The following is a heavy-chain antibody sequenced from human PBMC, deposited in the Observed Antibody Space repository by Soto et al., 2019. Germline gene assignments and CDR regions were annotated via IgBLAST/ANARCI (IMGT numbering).Heavy chain of an antibody. Sequence: QLQLQESGPGLVKPSETLSLTCTVSGGSISSSSYYWGWIRQPPGKGLEWIGSIYYSGSTYHNPSLKSRVTISVDTSKNQFSLKLSSVTAADTAVYYCARLRGGSGWYLDYWGQGTLVTVSS. CDR1: GGSISSSSYY. D-gene: IGHD6-19*01. CDR3: ARLRGGSGWYLDY. V-gene: IGHV4-39*01. CDR2: IYYSGST. J-gene: IGHJ4*02.